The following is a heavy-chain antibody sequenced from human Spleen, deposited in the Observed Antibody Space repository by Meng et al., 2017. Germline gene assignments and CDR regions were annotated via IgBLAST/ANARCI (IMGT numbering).Heavy chain of an antibody. Sequence: EVQLVGSGGGLVKPGDSLTLSCAASGFTFSNYNMNWVRQAPGKGLEWVASISSSSSYIFYADSVKGRFTISRDNAKNSLVLQVNSLRPEDTAVYYCAMLKGDASCNADHWGQGTLVTVSS. D-gene: IGHD2/OR15-2a*01. J-gene: IGHJ4*02. CDR2: ISSSSSYI. V-gene: IGHV3-21*02. CDR3: AMLKGDASCNADH. CDR1: GFTFSNYN.